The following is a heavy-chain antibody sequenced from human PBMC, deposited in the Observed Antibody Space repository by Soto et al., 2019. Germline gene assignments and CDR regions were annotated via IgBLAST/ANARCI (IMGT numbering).Heavy chain of an antibody. CDR3: ARWGTTGGLDV. Sequence: QVQLVEAGGGVVQPGASLRLSCVGSGFTFRRYVIHWVRQAPGKGLEWVALTSYDGSNKYYDDSVKGRFTISRYNSRNTVDLHMDSLRVEDTALYYCARWGTTGGLDVWGEGTLVSVSS. J-gene: IGHJ4*02. D-gene: IGHD3-16*01. V-gene: IGHV3-30*19. CDR2: TSYDGSNK. CDR1: GFTFRRYV.